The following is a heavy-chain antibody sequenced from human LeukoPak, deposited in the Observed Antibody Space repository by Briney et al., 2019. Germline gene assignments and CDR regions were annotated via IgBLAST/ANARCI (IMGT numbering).Heavy chain of an antibody. D-gene: IGHD2-15*01. V-gene: IGHV1-24*01. CDR1: GYTLTELS. CDR2: FDPEDGET. CDR3: ATGVVVAATFDC. Sequence: ASVKLSCKVSGYTLTELSMHWVRQAPGKGLEWMGGFDPEDGETIYAQKFQGRVTMTEDTSTDTAYMELSSLRSEDTAVYYCATGVVVAATFDCWGQGTLVTVSS. J-gene: IGHJ4*02.